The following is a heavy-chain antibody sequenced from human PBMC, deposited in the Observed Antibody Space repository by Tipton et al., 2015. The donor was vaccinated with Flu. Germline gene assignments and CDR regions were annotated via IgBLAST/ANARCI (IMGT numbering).Heavy chain of an antibody. CDR3: ARIEGAFEAGECVSTNCYIDY. CDR2: IYHTAT. D-gene: IGHD6-13*01. Sequence: TLSLTCAVSGYSISSGYSWGWVRQPPGKGLEWIGYIYHTATFYNPSLKSRLTISLDRSKNQFSLNLRSVSAADTAIYYCARIEGAFEAGECVSTNCYIDYWGQGTLVTVS. J-gene: IGHJ4*02. V-gene: IGHV4-38-2*01. CDR1: GYSISSGYS.